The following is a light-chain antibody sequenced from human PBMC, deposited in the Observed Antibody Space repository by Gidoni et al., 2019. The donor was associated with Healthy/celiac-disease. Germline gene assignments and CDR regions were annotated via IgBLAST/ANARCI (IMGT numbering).Light chain of an antibody. J-gene: IGKJ2*03. CDR2: GAS. CDR1: QSVSSSY. Sequence: EIVLTQSPGTLSLSPGERATLSCRASQSVSSSYLAWYQQKPGQPPRLLIYGASSRATGIPDRFSGSGSGTDFTLTISRLEAEDFAVYYCQQYGSSPESFGQGTKLEIK. CDR3: QQYGSSPES. V-gene: IGKV3-20*01.